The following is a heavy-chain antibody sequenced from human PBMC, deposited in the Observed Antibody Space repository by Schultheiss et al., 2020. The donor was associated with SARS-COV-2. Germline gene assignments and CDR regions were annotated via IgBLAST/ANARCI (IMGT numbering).Heavy chain of an antibody. CDR2: ISGSGSTI. Sequence: GGSLRLSCAASGFTFSSYSMSWVRQAPGKGLEWVSAISGSGSTIYYADSVKGRFTISRDNAKNSLYLQMNSLRAEDTAVYYCARDLAPRYYYYMDVWGKGTTVTVSS. J-gene: IGHJ6*03. CDR1: GFTFSSYS. CDR3: ARDLAPRYYYYMDV. D-gene: IGHD2-15*01. V-gene: IGHV3-48*04.